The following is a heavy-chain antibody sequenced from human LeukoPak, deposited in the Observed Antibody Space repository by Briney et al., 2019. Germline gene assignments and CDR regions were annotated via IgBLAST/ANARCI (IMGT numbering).Heavy chain of an antibody. Sequence: GSLRLSCAASGFTFSSYGMSWVRQPPGKGLEWIGEIYHSGSTNYNPSLKSRVTIAVDKSKNQFSLKLSSVTAADTAVYYCASFYCSGGSCYQYFSYYYMDVWGKGTTVTISS. D-gene: IGHD2-15*01. CDR1: GFTFSSYGM. V-gene: IGHV4-4*02. CDR2: IYHSGST. J-gene: IGHJ6*03. CDR3: ASFYCSGGSCYQYFSYYYMDV.